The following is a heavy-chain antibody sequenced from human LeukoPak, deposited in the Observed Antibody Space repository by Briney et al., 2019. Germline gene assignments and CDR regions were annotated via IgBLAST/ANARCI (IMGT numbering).Heavy chain of an antibody. Sequence: PSETLSLTCAVYGGSFSGYYWSWIRQPPGKGLEWIGEINHSGSTNYNPSLKSRVTISVDTSKNQFSLKLSSVTAADTAVYYCARGRGGSYSSRYFDLWDRGTLVTVSS. V-gene: IGHV4-34*01. CDR3: ARGRGGSYSSRYFDL. D-gene: IGHD1-26*01. CDR2: INHSGST. CDR1: GGSFSGYY. J-gene: IGHJ2*01.